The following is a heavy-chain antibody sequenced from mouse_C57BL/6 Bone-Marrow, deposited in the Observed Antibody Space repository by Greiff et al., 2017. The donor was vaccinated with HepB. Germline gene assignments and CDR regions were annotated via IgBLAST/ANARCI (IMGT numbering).Heavy chain of an antibody. CDR3: ARSYGNYGFAY. D-gene: IGHD2-1*01. J-gene: IGHJ3*01. CDR2: ISDGGSYT. V-gene: IGHV5-4*03. CDR1: GFTFSSYA. Sequence: EVKVVESGGGLVKPGGSLKLSCAASGFTFSSYAMSWVRQTPEKRLEWVATISDGGSYTYYPDNVKGRFTISRDNAKNNLYLQMSQLKSEDTAMYYCARSYGNYGFAYWGQGTLVTVSA.